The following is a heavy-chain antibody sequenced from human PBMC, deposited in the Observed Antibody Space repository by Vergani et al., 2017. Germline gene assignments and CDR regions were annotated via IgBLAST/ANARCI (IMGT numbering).Heavy chain of an antibody. Sequence: QVQILQSGGGVVQPGGSLRLSCTLSGSTLTTYGIHWVRQAPGKGLEWVSFIRYDGSSEYYGDSVKGRFTISREKSQNTVNLQMNSLRTEDTAVYFCANSVIAGNEGVSYFGMDVWGRGTTVTVSS. CDR3: ANSVIAGNEGVSYFGMDV. V-gene: IGHV3-30*02. CDR2: IRYDGSSE. CDR1: GSTLTTYG. J-gene: IGHJ6*02. D-gene: IGHD2/OR15-2a*01.